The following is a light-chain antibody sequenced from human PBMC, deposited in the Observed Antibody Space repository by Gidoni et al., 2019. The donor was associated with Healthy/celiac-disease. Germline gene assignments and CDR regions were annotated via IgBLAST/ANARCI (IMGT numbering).Light chain of an antibody. J-gene: IGKJ2*01. CDR1: QSISSW. V-gene: IGKV1-5*03. Sequence: DIQMTQSPSTLSASVGDRVTITCRASQSISSWLAWYQQKPGKAPKLLIYKASSLESGVPSRFSGSGSGTEFTLTLRSLQPDDFATYYCQQYNSYSPLYTFGQGTKLEIK. CDR3: QQYNSYSPLYT. CDR2: KAS.